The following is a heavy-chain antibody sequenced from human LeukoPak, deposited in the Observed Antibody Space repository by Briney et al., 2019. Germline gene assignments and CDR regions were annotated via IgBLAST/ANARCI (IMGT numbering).Heavy chain of an antibody. D-gene: IGHD4-17*01. J-gene: IGHJ4*02. V-gene: IGHV3-23*01. CDR1: GFTFSTYL. CDR3: AKDDYGDYGGFDY. Sequence: GGSLRLSCAASGFTFSTYLMHWVRQAPGKGLEWVSAISGSGGSTYYADSVKGRFTISRDNSKNTLDLQMNSLRAEDTAVYYCAKDDYGDYGGFDYWGQGTLVTVSS. CDR2: ISGSGGST.